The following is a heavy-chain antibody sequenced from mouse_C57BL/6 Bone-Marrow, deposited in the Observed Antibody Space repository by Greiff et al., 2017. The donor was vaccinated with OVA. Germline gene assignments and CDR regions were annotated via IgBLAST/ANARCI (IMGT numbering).Heavy chain of an antibody. CDR3: TGQRGYGYDSWFAY. CDR1: GFTFSNYW. CDR2: IRLKSDNYAT. J-gene: IGHJ3*01. Sequence: EVKLVESGGGLVQPGGSMKLSCVASGFTFSNYWMNWVRQSPEKGLEWVAQIRLKSDNYATHDAESVKGRFTISRDDSKSSVYLQMNNLRAEDTAIYYCTGQRGYGYDSWFAYWGQGTLVTVSA. D-gene: IGHD2-2*01. V-gene: IGHV6-3*01.